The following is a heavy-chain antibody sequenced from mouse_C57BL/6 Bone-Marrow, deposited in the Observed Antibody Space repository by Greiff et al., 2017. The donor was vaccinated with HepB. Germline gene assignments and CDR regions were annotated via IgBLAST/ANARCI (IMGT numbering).Heavy chain of an antibody. CDR1: GYTFTDYN. V-gene: IGHV1-18*01. Sequence: VQLQQSGPELVKPGASVKIPCKASGYTFTDYNMDWVKQSHGKSLEWIGDINPNNGGTIYNQKFKGKATLTVDKSASTAYMELRSLTSEDTAVYYCARSGLTGTHYYAMDYWGQGTSVTVSS. CDR2: INPNNGGT. CDR3: ARSGLTGTHYYAMDY. J-gene: IGHJ4*01. D-gene: IGHD4-1*01.